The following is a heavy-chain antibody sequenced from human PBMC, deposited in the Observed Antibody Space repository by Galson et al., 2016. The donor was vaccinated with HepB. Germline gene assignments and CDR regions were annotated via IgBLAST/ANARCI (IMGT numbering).Heavy chain of an antibody. CDR3: AGYNYYAMDV. CDR2: INSDGSST. CDR1: GFTFSDYW. V-gene: IGHV3-74*01. Sequence: SLRLSCAASGFTFSDYWMHWVRQAPGKGLVWVSRINSDGSSTSYADSVKGRFTISRDNAKNTVYLQMNSLGVEDTAVYYCAGYNYYAMDVWGQGTTVTVSS. J-gene: IGHJ6*02.